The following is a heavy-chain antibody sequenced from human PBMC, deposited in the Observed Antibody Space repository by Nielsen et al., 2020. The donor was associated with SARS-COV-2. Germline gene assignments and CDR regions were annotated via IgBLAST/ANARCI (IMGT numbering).Heavy chain of an antibody. CDR2: INPNSGGT. V-gene: IGHV1-2*06. Sequence: ASVKVSCKASGYTFTGYYMHWVRQAPGQGLEWMGRINPNSGGTNYAQKFQGRVTMTRDTSISTAYMELSRLRSDDTAVYYCARIGYGDSRTVRYFDLWGRGTLVTVSS. CDR3: ARIGYGDSRTVRYFDL. D-gene: IGHD4-17*01. CDR1: GYTFTGYY. J-gene: IGHJ2*01.